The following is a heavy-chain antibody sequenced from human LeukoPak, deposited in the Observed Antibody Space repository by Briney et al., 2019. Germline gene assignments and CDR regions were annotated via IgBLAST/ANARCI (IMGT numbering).Heavy chain of an antibody. CDR3: ARDESLWEIPH. D-gene: IGHD3-16*01. V-gene: IGHV3-30-3*01. CDR1: GFTFSSYA. J-gene: IGHJ4*02. Sequence: PGGSLRLSCAASGFTFSSYAMHWVRQAPGKGLEWVAVISYDGSNKYYADSVKGRFTISRDNSKNTLYLQMNSLRVEDTAVYYCARDESLWEIPHWGQGTLVTVSS. CDR2: ISYDGSNK.